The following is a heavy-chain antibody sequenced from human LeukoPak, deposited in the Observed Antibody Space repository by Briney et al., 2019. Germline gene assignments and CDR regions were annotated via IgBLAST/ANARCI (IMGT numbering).Heavy chain of an antibody. J-gene: IGHJ4*02. D-gene: IGHD4-23*01. Sequence: SETLSLTCAVYNGSFSDYNWNWIRQPPGKGLEWIGSIYYSGSTYYNPSLKSRVTISVDTSKNQFSLKLSSVTAADTAAYYCARDIDYGGNSAFDYWGLGIVVTVSS. CDR3: ARDIDYGGNSAFDY. CDR2: IYYSGST. CDR1: NGSFSDYN. V-gene: IGHV4-34*01.